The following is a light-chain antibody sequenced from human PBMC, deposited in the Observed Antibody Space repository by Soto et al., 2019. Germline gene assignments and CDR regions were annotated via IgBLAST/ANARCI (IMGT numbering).Light chain of an antibody. CDR3: MQGTHWPIT. CDR1: QILVHSDGIAY. CDR2: KVS. J-gene: IGKJ5*01. V-gene: IGKV2-30*02. Sequence: DVVMTQSPFSLPVTLGQRASISCRSNQILVHSDGIAYFSWFQQRPGRSPRXXIYKVSNRDSGVPARFSGSGSGTDFALKISRVEAEDVGVYYCMQGTHWPITFGQGTRLEIK.